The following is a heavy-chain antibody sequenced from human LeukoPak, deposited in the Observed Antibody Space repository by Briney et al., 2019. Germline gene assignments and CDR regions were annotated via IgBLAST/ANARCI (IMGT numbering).Heavy chain of an antibody. CDR1: GFTFDDYA. Sequence: GGSLRLSCAASGFTFDDYAMHWVRQAPGKGLEWVSGISWNSGSIGYADSVKGRFTISRDNAKNSLYLQMSSLRAEDTALYYCASGEGGYWGQGTLVTVSS. CDR3: ASGEGGY. CDR2: ISWNSGSI. D-gene: IGHD2-15*01. V-gene: IGHV3-9*01. J-gene: IGHJ4*02.